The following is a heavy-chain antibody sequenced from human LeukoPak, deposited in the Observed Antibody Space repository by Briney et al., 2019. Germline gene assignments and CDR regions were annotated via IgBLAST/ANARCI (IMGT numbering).Heavy chain of an antibody. CDR3: ARHSCYDS. CDR2: IYPGDSST. CDR1: RFTFTTYP. D-gene: IGHD3-16*01. V-gene: IGHV5-51*01. Sequence: GESLKIYCKGSRFTFTTYPFAWVRQMTGKGLEWMGVIYPGDSSTRYSPSFKGQVTISFAKSISSVYLQWSSLKASDSAIYYCARHSCYDSWGQGTLVTVSS. J-gene: IGHJ4*02.